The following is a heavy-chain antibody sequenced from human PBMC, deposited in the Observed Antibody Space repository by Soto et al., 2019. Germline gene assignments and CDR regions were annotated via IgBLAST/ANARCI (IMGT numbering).Heavy chain of an antibody. CDR1: GGSISSGGYY. D-gene: IGHD6-19*01. Sequence: TLSLTCTVSGGSISSGGYYWSWIRQHPGKGLEWIGYIYYSGSTYYNPSLKSRVTISVDTSKNQFSLKLSSVTAADTAVYYCARRSSSGWQIDYWGQGTLVTVSS. CDR2: IYYSGST. CDR3: ARRSSSGWQIDY. J-gene: IGHJ4*02. V-gene: IGHV4-31*03.